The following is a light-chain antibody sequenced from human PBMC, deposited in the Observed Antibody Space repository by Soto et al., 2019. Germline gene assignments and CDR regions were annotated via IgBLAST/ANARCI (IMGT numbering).Light chain of an antibody. CDR2: GAS. J-gene: IGKJ4*01. Sequence: EIEMTQSPATLSVSPGERATLSCRASQSVNTNLAWYQQKPGQAPRLLIFGASTRAPGIPARFSGSGSGTEFTLTVSSLQSEDFAIYYCQQNNHSPPWLTFGGGTKVEVK. CDR1: QSVNTN. V-gene: IGKV3-15*01. CDR3: QQNNHSPPWLT.